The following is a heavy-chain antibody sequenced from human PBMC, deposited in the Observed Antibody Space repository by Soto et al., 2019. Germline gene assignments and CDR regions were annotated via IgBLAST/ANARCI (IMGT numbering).Heavy chain of an antibody. Sequence: RDACAACGVTFCNAWMNWVRQTPGKGLEWVGRIKSKTDGGTTDYAAPVKGRFTISRDDSKNTLYLQINSLKIEDTALYYCTTDPTGGWFDPWGQGTLVTVSS. CDR1: GVTFCNAW. D-gene: IGHD4-17*01. CDR3: TTDPTGGWFDP. J-gene: IGHJ5*02. V-gene: IGHV3-15*07. CDR2: IKSKTDGGTT.